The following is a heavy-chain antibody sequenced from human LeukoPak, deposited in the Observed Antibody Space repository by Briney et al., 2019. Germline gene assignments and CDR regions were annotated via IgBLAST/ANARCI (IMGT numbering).Heavy chain of an antibody. Sequence: GGSLRLSCAASGFSFSSCSMNWVRQAPGKGLEWGSYIYSSSSTIYYADSVKGGFTVSRDNAKSSLFLQMNSLRAEDTAVYYCARDPRYYSDLYYFDYWGQGTLVTVSS. CDR3: ARDPRYYSDLYYFDY. V-gene: IGHV3-48*04. J-gene: IGHJ4*02. CDR2: IYSSSSTI. D-gene: IGHD3-22*01. CDR1: GFSFSSCS.